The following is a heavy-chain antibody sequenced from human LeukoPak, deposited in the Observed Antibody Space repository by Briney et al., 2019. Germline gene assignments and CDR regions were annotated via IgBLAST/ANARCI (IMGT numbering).Heavy chain of an antibody. CDR2: IRSEPNSYAT. Sequence: PGGSLRLSCSASGYTFSDFVISWVRQAPGKGLEWVGRIRSEPNSYATVYAASVKGRFTISREDSKNTTYLQMNSLKTEDTAVYYCTRSGNYYYYMDVWGKGTTVAVSS. CDR3: TRSGNYYYYMDV. CDR1: GYTFSDFV. D-gene: IGHD1-26*01. J-gene: IGHJ6*03. V-gene: IGHV3-73*01.